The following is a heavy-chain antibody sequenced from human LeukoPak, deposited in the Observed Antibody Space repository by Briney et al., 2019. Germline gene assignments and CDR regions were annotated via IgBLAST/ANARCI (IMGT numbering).Heavy chain of an antibody. V-gene: IGHV3-48*01. J-gene: IGHJ6*02. D-gene: IGHD1/OR15-1a*01. Sequence: GGSLRLSCVASRFTFTDYSMNWVRQAPGKGLEWVSYISSGGSTIYYGDSVRGRFTISRDNAKNSLYLQMNSLRAEDTAVYYCARDDTGTSYTYYGKDVWGQGTTVTVSS. CDR1: RFTFTDYS. CDR3: ARDDTGTSYTYYGKDV. CDR2: ISSGGSTI.